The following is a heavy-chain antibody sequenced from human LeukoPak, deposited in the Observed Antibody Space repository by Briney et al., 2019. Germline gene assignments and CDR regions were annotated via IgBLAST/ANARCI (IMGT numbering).Heavy chain of an antibody. Sequence: GESLKISCKGSGYSFTIYWIGWVRQMPGKGLEWMGIIYPGDSDTRYSPSFQGQVTISADKSISTAYLQWSSLKASDTAMYYCARIRVGATGGLYYYYYMDVWGKGTTVTVSS. CDR3: ARIRVGATGGLYYYYYMDV. D-gene: IGHD1-26*01. CDR1: GYSFTIYW. V-gene: IGHV5-51*01. CDR2: IYPGDSDT. J-gene: IGHJ6*03.